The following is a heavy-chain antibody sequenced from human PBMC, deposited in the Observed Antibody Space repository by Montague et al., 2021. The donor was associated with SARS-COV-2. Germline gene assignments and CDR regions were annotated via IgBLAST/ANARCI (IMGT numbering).Heavy chain of an antibody. D-gene: IGHD3-10*01. CDR1: GTSFSGYY. J-gene: IGHJ6*03. CDR2: INHGGST. Sequence: SETLSLTCAVHGTSFSGYYWNWIRQPPGKGLEWIGEINHGGSTKYSPSLKSRLTISADTSKNQFSLELTSVAAADTAVYYCARLRDGVVPSPILGVGPYYSYYDCDVWGRGTTVTVSS. V-gene: IGHV4-34*01. CDR3: ARLRDGVVPSPILGVGPYYSYYDCDV.